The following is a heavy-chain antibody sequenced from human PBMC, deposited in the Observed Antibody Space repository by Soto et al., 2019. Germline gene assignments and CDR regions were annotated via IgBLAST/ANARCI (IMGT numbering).Heavy chain of an antibody. CDR1: GGTFSSYA. CDR2: TIPIFGTA. CDR3: ARVDTIFGVAENWFDP. D-gene: IGHD3-3*01. J-gene: IGHJ5*02. Sequence: SVKVSCKASGGTFSSYAISWVRQAPGQGLEWMGGTIPIFGTANYAQKFQGRVTITADKSTSTAYMELSSLRSEDTAVYYCARVDTIFGVAENWFDPWGQGTLVTVYS. V-gene: IGHV1-69*06.